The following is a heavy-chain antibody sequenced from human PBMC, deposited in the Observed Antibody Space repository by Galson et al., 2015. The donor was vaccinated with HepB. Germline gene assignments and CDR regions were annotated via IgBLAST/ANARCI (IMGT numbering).Heavy chain of an antibody. D-gene: IGHD6-13*01. J-gene: IGHJ4*02. CDR2: ISYDGSNK. CDR3: ARATTSHIAAAGGYFDY. CDR1: GFTFSSYA. Sequence: SLRLSCAASGFTFSSYAMHWVRQAPGKGLEWVAVISYDGSNKYYADSVKGRFTISRDNSKNTLYLQTNSLRAEDTAVYYCARATTSHIAAAGGYFDYWGQGTLVTVSS. V-gene: IGHV3-30*04.